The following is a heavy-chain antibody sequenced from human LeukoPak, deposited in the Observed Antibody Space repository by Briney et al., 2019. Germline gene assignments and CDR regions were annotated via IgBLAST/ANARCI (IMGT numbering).Heavy chain of an antibody. CDR3: AKESQEYSSSWYDY. V-gene: IGHV3-74*01. Sequence: PGGSLRLSCAASGFTFSSYWMHWVRQAPGKGLVWVSRINSDGSSTSYADSVKGRFTISRDNSKNTLYLQMNSLRAEDTAVYYCAKESQEYSSSWYDYWGQGTLVTVSS. J-gene: IGHJ4*02. D-gene: IGHD6-13*01. CDR2: INSDGSST. CDR1: GFTFSSYW.